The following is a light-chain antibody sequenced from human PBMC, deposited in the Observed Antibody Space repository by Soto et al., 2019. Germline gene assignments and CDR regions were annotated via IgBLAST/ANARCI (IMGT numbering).Light chain of an antibody. CDR2: GAS. CDR3: QQYGSSLSWT. V-gene: IGKV3-20*01. Sequence: EIVLTQSPGTLSLSPGERATLSCRASQSVSSSYLAWYQQKPGQAPRLLIYGASSRATGIPDRFSGSGSGTDFTRTISRREPEDLAVYYCQQYGSSLSWTFGQGTKVEIK. J-gene: IGKJ1*01. CDR1: QSVSSSY.